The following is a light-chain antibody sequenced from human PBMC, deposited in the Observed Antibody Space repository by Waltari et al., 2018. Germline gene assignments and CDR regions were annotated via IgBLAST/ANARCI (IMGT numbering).Light chain of an antibody. V-gene: IGLV2-14*03. J-gene: IGLJ1*01. Sequence: QSALTQPASVSGSPGQSITLSCTGTSSDIDAFNYVSWYHQHPGKAPKLIIYDVNKRPSGASNRFSGAKSGNTASLTISGLQAEDEADYYCSSYTSSSSYVFGTGTKVTVL. CDR1: SSDIDAFNY. CDR3: SSYTSSSSYV. CDR2: DVN.